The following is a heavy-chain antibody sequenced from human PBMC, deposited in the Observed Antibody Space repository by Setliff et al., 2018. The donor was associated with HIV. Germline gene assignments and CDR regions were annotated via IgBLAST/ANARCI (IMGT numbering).Heavy chain of an antibody. CDR2: INYIGST. Sequence: SETLSLTCTISGDSISNNNYHWGWIRQPPGKGLEWIGSINYIGSTYFNPSLKSRVTISLDTSKTQFSLKLNAVAAADTAVYSCARTASLTAGVYSWGQGTLVTVSS. CDR3: ARTASLTAGVYS. D-gene: IGHD2-21*02. J-gene: IGHJ4*02. V-gene: IGHV4-39*07. CDR1: GDSISNNNYH.